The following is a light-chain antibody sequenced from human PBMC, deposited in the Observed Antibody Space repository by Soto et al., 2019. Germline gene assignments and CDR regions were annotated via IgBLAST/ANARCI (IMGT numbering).Light chain of an antibody. CDR1: SSDVGRYNL. CDR2: EGG. CDR3: CSYAGFNTFVV. Sequence: QAVVTQPASVSGSPGQSITISCTGTSSDVGRYNLVSWYQHHPDKAPKLLIYEGGQRPSGVSNRFSGSKSGNTASLTISGLQAEDEADYYCCSYAGFNTFVVFGGGTKLTVL. J-gene: IGLJ2*01. V-gene: IGLV2-23*01.